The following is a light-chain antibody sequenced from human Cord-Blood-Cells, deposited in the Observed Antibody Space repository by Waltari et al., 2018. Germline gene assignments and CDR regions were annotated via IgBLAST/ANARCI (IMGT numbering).Light chain of an antibody. CDR3: SSYTSSSTWV. CDR2: DVS. V-gene: IGLV2-14*03. CDR1: SSDVGGYNH. Sequence: QSALTQPASVSGSPGQSITISCTGTSSDVGGYNHVSCYQQHPGKAPKLRIYDVSNRPSGVSNRFSGSKSGNTASLTISGLQAEDEADYYCSSYTSSSTWVFGGGTKLTVL. J-gene: IGLJ3*02.